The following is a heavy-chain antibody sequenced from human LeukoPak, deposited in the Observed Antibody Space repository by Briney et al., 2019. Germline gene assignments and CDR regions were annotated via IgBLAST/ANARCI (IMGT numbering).Heavy chain of an antibody. CDR2: ISAGGGST. CDR3: AKDGRSSTPGY. D-gene: IGHD2-2*01. V-gene: IGHV3-23*01. CDR1: GFTVSSNY. J-gene: IGHJ4*02. Sequence: GGSLRLSCAASGFTVSSNYMSWVRQAPGKGLEWVSGISAGGGSTYHADSVKGRFTISRDNSKNTLYLQMNSLRAEDTAVYYCAKDGRSSTPGYWGQGTLVTVSS.